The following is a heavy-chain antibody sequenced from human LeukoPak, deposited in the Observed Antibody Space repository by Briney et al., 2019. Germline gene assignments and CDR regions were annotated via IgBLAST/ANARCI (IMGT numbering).Heavy chain of an antibody. CDR3: AKDHQDIVVVVAATAGYFDY. CDR1: GFTFSSYA. J-gene: IGHJ4*02. D-gene: IGHD2-15*01. CDR2: ISGSGGST. Sequence: PGGSLRLSCAASGFTFSSYAMSWVRQAPGKGLEWVSAISGSGGSTYYADSVKGRFTISRDNSKNTLYLQMNSLRAEDTAVYYCAKDHQDIVVVVAATAGYFDYWGQGTLVTVSS. V-gene: IGHV3-23*01.